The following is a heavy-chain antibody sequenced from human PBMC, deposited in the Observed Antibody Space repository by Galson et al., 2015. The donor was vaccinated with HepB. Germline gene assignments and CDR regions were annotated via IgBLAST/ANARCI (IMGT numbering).Heavy chain of an antibody. D-gene: IGHD2-15*01. V-gene: IGHV1-46*04. Sequence: SVKVSCKASGYTFTSYYMHWVRQAPGQGLEWMGIINPSGGSTSYAQKLQGRVTMTRDTSTSTVYMELSSLRSEDTAVYYCARARLEGVVVAASGSSTGSEYYFDYWGQGTLVTVSS. J-gene: IGHJ4*02. CDR2: INPSGGST. CDR1: GYTFTSYY. CDR3: ARARLEGVVVAASGSSTGSEYYFDY.